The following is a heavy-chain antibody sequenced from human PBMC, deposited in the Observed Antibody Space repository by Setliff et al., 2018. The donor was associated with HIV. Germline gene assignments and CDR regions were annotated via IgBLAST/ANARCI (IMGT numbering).Heavy chain of an antibody. Sequence: GGSLRLSCAASGFTFSSYSMNWVRQAPGKGLECLSYISSSGTTTYYADSVKGRFTISRDNAKNSLYLQMHSLRAEETAIYYCAKVTPSYYFYMDAWGNGTTGTVSS. V-gene: IGHV3-48*01. CDR1: GFTFSSYS. CDR2: ISSSGTTT. CDR3: AKVTPSYYFYMDA. J-gene: IGHJ6*03. D-gene: IGHD2-21*02.